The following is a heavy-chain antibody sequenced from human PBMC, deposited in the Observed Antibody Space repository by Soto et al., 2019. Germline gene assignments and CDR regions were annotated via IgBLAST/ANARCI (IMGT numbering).Heavy chain of an antibody. CDR2: ISGSGGST. J-gene: IGHJ6*02. Sequence: GGSLRLSCAASGFTLRSYAMSWVRQAPGKGLEWVSAISGSGGSTYYADSVKGRFTISRGNSLNTLYLQMNSLRGEDTAVYYCARAAGGARSVVVPAAIPPNVWGQGTTVTVSS. CDR1: GFTLRSYA. D-gene: IGHD2-2*01. CDR3: ARAAGGARSVVVPAAIPPNV. V-gene: IGHV3-23*01.